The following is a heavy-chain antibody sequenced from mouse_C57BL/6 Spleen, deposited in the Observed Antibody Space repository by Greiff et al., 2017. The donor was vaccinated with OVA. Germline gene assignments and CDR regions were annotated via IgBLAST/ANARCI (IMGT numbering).Heavy chain of an antibody. CDR2: IFPGSGST. CDR1: GYTFTSYT. Sequence: VQLQQSGAELARPGASVKMSCKASGYTFTSYTMHWVKQRPGQGLEWIGWIFPGSGSTYYNEKFKGKATLTVDKSSSTAYMLLSSLTSEDSAVYFCARSRAMDYWGQGTSVTVSS. J-gene: IGHJ4*01. V-gene: IGHV1-75*01. CDR3: ARSRAMDY.